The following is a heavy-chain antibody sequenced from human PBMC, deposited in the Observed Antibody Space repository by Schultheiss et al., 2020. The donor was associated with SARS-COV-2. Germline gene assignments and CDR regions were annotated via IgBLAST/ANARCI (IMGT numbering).Heavy chain of an antibody. J-gene: IGHJ4*02. V-gene: IGHV3-53*05. CDR2: ISGSGGST. D-gene: IGHD2-2*01. CDR1: GFTVSTNY. CDR3: VRNHCSSTSCIENY. Sequence: GESLKISCAASGFTVSTNYMSWVRQAPGKGLEWVSAISGSGGSTYYADSVKGRFTISRDNSKNTLYLQMNSLRAEDMAVYYCVRNHCSSTSCIENYWGQGTLVTVSS.